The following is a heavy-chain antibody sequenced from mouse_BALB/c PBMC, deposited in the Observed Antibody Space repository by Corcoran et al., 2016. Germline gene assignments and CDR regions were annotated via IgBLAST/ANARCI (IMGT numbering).Heavy chain of an antibody. Sequence: QIQLVQSGPELKKPGETVRISCKASGCTFTTAGMQWVQKMPGKGLKWIGWINTHSGVPKYAEDFKGRFAFSLETSASTAYLQISNLKNEDTATYCCARFDYGGYFDYWGQGTTLTVSS. CDR1: GCTFTTAG. CDR3: ARFDYGGYFDY. V-gene: IGHV9-4*02. J-gene: IGHJ2*01. D-gene: IGHD2-4*01. CDR2: INTHSGVP.